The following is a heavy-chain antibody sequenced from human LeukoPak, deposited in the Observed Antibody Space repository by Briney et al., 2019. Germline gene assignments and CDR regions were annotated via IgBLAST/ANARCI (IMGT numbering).Heavy chain of an antibody. V-gene: IGHV4-59*11. Sequence: SETLSLTCTVSGDSISNHYWSWIRQSPGKGLEWIGYIYNSGNTNYNPSLKSRVTISVDTSKNQFSLKLSSVTAADTAAYYCARDGSGYVWGQGTRVTVSS. J-gene: IGHJ4*02. D-gene: IGHD5-12*01. CDR1: GDSISNHY. CDR3: ARDGSGYV. CDR2: IYNSGNT.